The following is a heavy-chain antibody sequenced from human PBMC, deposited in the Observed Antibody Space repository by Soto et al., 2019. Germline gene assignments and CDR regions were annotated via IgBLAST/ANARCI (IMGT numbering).Heavy chain of an antibody. V-gene: IGHV1-46*01. J-gene: IGHJ4*02. Sequence: QVRLVQSGAEVKKPGASVKVSCKASGYIFTNYYIHWVRQAPGQGLEWMAIINPNGGSTNCAQEFEGRITLTRDTSTSTVYMDLSSLTSGDTALYYCARGLYPGDKWGQGTLVTVSS. CDR1: GYIFTNYY. CDR2: INPNGGST. D-gene: IGHD3-9*01. CDR3: ARGLYPGDK.